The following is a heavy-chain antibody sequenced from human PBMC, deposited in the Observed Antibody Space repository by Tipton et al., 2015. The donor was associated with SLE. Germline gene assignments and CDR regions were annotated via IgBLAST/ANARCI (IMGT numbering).Heavy chain of an antibody. CDR1: GGSILNDF. V-gene: IGHV4-59*01. Sequence: TLSLTCTVSGGSILNDFWSWIRQPPGKGLEWIGYIYYSGSTNCNPSLESRVTISVDTSKNQFSLQLTSVTAADTAIYYCARESFTNDFYYYMDVWGKGTTVTVSS. D-gene: IGHD2-8*01. CDR3: ARESFTNDFYYYMDV. J-gene: IGHJ6*03. CDR2: IYYSGST.